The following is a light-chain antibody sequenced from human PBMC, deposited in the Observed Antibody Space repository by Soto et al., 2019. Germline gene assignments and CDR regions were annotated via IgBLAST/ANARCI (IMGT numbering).Light chain of an antibody. CDR3: QQYHSYST. Sequence: DIQMTQSPSTLPASVGDTVTITFRASQNINTWLSWHQQKPGKAPKLLIYAASTLQSGVPLRFSGTGSGTEFTLTISSLQPDDFATYYCQQYHSYSTFGQGTKVDI. V-gene: IGKV1-5*03. J-gene: IGKJ1*01. CDR2: AAS. CDR1: QNINTW.